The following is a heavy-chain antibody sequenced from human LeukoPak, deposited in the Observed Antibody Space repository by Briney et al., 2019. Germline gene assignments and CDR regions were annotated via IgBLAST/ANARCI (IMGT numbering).Heavy chain of an antibody. Sequence: PGGSLRLSCAASGFTFSSYSMNWVRQAPRKGLEWVSYISSSSNTIYYADSVKGRFTISRDNAKNSLYLQMNSLRAEDTAVYYCARGDCSGGSCYLSLTTIDYWGQGTLVTVSS. V-gene: IGHV3-48*01. D-gene: IGHD2-15*01. CDR3: ARGDCSGGSCYLSLTTIDY. J-gene: IGHJ4*02. CDR2: ISSSSNTI. CDR1: GFTFSSYS.